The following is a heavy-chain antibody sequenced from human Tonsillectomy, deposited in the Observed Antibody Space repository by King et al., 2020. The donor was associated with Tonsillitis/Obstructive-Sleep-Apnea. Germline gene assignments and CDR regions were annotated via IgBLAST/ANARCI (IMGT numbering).Heavy chain of an antibody. J-gene: IGHJ6*02. V-gene: IGHV3-30*04. CDR3: ARDYDWSGWYCYSVGNYYGMDG. Sequence: VQLVESGGGVVQPGRSLRLSCAASGFTFSSYAMHWVRQAPGKGPEWVAVISNDGSNKYYGDSVKGRFTISRDNSKNTLCLQMNSLRAEDTAVYYCARDYDWSGWYCYSVGNYYGMDGWGQGTTVPVSS. CDR1: GFTFSSYA. CDR2: ISNDGSNK. D-gene: IGHD3-3*01.